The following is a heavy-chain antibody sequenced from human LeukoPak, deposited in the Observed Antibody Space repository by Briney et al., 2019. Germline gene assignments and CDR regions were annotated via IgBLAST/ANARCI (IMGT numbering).Heavy chain of an antibody. CDR3: AREVAATIFDY. Sequence: GGSLRLSCAASGFTFSSYAMSWVRQAPGKGLEWVAVISYDGSNKYYADSVKGRFTISRDNSKNTLYLQMNSLRAEDTAVYYCAREVAATIFDYWGQGTLVTVSS. V-gene: IGHV3-30*03. CDR1: GFTFSSYA. CDR2: ISYDGSNK. J-gene: IGHJ4*02. D-gene: IGHD6-25*01.